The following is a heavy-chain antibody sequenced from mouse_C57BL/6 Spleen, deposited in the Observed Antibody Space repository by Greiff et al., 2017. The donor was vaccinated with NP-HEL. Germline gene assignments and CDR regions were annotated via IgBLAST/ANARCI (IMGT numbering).Heavy chain of an antibody. Sequence: VQLQQSGPELVKPGASVKISCKASGYTFTDYYMNWVKQSPGQSLEWIGDINPNNGGTSYNQKFKGKATLTVDKSSSTAYMELRSLTSEDSAVYYCARAGWVDSSGPDYWGQGTSVTVSS. CDR3: ARAGWVDSSGPDY. CDR2: INPNNGGT. CDR1: GYTFTDYY. J-gene: IGHJ4*01. D-gene: IGHD3-2*02. V-gene: IGHV1-26*01.